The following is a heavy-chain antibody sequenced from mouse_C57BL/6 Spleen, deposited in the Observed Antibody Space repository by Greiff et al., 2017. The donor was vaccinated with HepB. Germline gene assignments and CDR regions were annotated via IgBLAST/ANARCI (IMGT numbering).Heavy chain of an antibody. J-gene: IGHJ2*01. CDR3: GRGGGGQDY. D-gene: IGHD3-3*01. V-gene: IGHV1-50*01. CDR2: IDPSDSYT. CDR1: GYTFTSYW. Sequence: VQLQQPGAELVKPGASVKLSCKASGYTFTSYWMQWVKQRPGQGLEWIGEIDPSDSYTNYNQKFKGKATLTVDTSSSTAYMQLSSLTAEDSAVYYCGRGGGGQDYWGQGTTLTVSS.